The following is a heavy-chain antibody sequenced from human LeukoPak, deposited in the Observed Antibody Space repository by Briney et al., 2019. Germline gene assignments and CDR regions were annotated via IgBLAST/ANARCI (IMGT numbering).Heavy chain of an antibody. CDR2: ISGSGGST. Sequence: PGGSLRLSCAASGFTFSSYAMSWVRQAPGKGLEWVSAISGSGGSTYYADSVKGRFTISRDNPKNTLYLKMNSLRAEDTAVYYCAKDPTMIVVVIPDYWGQGTLVTVSS. CDR1: GFTFSSYA. V-gene: IGHV3-23*01. CDR3: AKDPTMIVVVIPDY. J-gene: IGHJ4*02. D-gene: IGHD3-22*01.